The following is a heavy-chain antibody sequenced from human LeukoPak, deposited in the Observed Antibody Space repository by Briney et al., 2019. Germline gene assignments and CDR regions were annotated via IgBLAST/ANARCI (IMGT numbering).Heavy chain of an antibody. CDR2: IRYDGSNK. CDR1: GFTFSSYG. CDR3: ARSIWSGYSIDY. D-gene: IGHD3-3*01. V-gene: IGHV3-30*02. J-gene: IGHJ4*02. Sequence: PGGSLRLSCAASGFTFSSYGMHWVRQAPGKGLEWVAFIRYDGSNKYYADSVKGRFTISRDNAKNTLYLQMNSLRAEDTAVYYCARSIWSGYSIDYWGQGTLFTVSS.